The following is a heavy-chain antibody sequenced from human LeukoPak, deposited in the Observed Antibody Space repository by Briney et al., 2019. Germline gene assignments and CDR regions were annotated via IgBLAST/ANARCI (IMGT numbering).Heavy chain of an antibody. Sequence: SETLSLTCAVYGGSFSSYYWSWIRQSAGKGLEWIGRIYTSGSTNYNPSLKSRVTMSVDTSKNQFSLKLSSVTAADTAVHYCARAPGDDCSSTSCHTSSWFDPWGQGTLVTVSS. CDR1: GGSFSSYY. CDR2: IYTSGST. D-gene: IGHD2-2*01. CDR3: ARAPGDDCSSTSCHTSSWFDP. V-gene: IGHV4-59*10. J-gene: IGHJ5*02.